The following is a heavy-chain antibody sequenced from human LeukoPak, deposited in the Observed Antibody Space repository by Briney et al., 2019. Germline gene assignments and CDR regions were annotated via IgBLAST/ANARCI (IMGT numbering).Heavy chain of an antibody. V-gene: IGHV3-23*01. CDR2: VTSSGSIT. CDR1: GFTFSSYA. CDR3: AKGSLGYCSSTSCYYFDY. Sequence: GGSLRLSCAASGFTFSSYAMSWVRQAPGKGLEWVSIVTSSGSITYYADSVKGRFSISRDNSKNTLYLQMNSLRAEDTAVYYCAKGSLGYCSSTSCYYFDYWGQGTLVTVSS. J-gene: IGHJ4*02. D-gene: IGHD2-2*01.